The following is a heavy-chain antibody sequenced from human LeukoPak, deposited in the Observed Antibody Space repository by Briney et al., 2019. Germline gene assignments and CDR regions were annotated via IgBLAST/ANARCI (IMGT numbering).Heavy chain of an antibody. Sequence: PGGSLRLSCVPSGFSFSNYAMSWVRQAPGKGPEWVSSISGSGGSTHYVDSVKGRFTISRDKTKNTLYLQMNSLRAEDTAVYYCAKSSYYDASGYYREYYFDSWGQGTLVTVSS. CDR1: GFSFSNYA. CDR2: ISGSGGST. D-gene: IGHD3-22*01. CDR3: AKSSYYDASGYYREYYFDS. V-gene: IGHV3-23*01. J-gene: IGHJ4*02.